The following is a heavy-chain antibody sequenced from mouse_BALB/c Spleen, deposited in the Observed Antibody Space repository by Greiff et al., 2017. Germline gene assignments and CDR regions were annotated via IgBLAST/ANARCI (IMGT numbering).Heavy chain of an antibody. CDR1: GFNIKDYY. CDR3: APHYGDDDAAWFAY. D-gene: IGHD2-2*01. Sequence: EVQLQQSGAELVRPGALVKLSCKASGFNIKDYYMHWVKQRPEQGLEWIGWIDPENGNTIYDPKFQGKASITADTSSNTAYLQLSSLTSEDTAVYDRAPHYGDDDAAWFAYWGQGTLVTVSA. V-gene: IGHV14-1*02. J-gene: IGHJ3*01. CDR2: IDPENGNT.